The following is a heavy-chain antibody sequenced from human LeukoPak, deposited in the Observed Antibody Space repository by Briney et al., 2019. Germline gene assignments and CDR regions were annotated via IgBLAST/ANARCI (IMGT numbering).Heavy chain of an antibody. CDR2: ISSGGSYI. Sequence: GGSLRLSCAASGFTFSSYTMNWVRQAPGKGLEWVSSISSGGSYIYYADSLKGRFTISRDNAKNSLYLQMNSLRAEDTAVYYCARTYSSFDYWGQGTLVTVSS. V-gene: IGHV3-21*01. CDR1: GFTFSSYT. D-gene: IGHD6-19*01. J-gene: IGHJ4*02. CDR3: ARTYSSFDY.